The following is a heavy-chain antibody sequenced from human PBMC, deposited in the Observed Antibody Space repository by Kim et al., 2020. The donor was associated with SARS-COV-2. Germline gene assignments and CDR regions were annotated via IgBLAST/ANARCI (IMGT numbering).Heavy chain of an antibody. V-gene: IGHV1-18*01. Sequence: ASVKVSCKASGYTFTSYGISWVRQAPGQGLEWMGWISAYNGNTNYAQKLQGRVTMTTDTSTSTAYMELRSLRSDDTAVYYCARDDKKQLWVSFFPKDLNWFDPWGQGTLVTVSS. CDR1: GYTFTSYG. CDR3: ARDDKKQLWVSFFPKDLNWFDP. D-gene: IGHD5-18*01. CDR2: ISAYNGNT. J-gene: IGHJ5*02.